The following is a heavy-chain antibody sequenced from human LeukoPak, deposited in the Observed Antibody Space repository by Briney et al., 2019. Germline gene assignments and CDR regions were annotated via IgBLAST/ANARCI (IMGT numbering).Heavy chain of an antibody. D-gene: IGHD2-2*01. J-gene: IGHJ4*02. V-gene: IGHV1-2*02. CDR3: ARDSPAAMLDIDY. Sequence: ASVKVSCKASGYTFTDYYIHWVRQAPGHRLESMGWIYVNNSDTRSAEKFQGRVTMTSDTSISTAYMELSSLRSDDMAVYYCARDSPAAMLDIDYWGQGTLVTVSS. CDR2: IYVNNSDT. CDR1: GYTFTDYY.